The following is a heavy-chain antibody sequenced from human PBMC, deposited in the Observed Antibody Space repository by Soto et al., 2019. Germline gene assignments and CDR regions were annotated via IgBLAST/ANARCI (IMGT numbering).Heavy chain of an antibody. CDR3: ARDPPYYYGSGSYWFDP. J-gene: IGHJ5*02. D-gene: IGHD3-10*01. CDR1: GFTFDDYG. Sequence: EVQLVESGGGVVRPGESLRLSCAASGFTFDDYGMTWVRQAPGKGLEWVSGINWNGGSIVYADSVKGRFTISRDNAKNSLYLQMNSLRAEVTALYYCARDPPYYYGSGSYWFDPWGQGTLVTVSS. V-gene: IGHV3-20*04. CDR2: INWNGGSI.